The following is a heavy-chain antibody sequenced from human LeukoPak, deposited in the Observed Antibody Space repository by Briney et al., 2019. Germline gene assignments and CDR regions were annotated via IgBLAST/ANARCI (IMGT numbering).Heavy chain of an antibody. CDR3: AKEWLFGRNDFDSSAYHY. J-gene: IGHJ4*02. CDR2: ISGTGSYT. D-gene: IGHD3-22*01. Sequence: GGSLRLSCAASGFTSFTFSNHALTWVRQTPGKGLEWVSGISGTGSYTSYADSVKGRFTCSRDNSKHTLYLQMNSLRDEDTAVYYCAKEWLFGRNDFDSSAYHYWGQGTLVTVSS. CDR1: GFTSFTFSNHA. V-gene: IGHV3-23*01.